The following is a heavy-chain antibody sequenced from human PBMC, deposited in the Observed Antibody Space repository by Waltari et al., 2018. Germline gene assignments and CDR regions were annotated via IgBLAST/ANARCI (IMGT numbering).Heavy chain of an antibody. CDR1: GGPISSRNW. J-gene: IGHJ4*02. Sequence: QVQLQESGPGLVKHSGTLSLTCAVSGGPISSRNWWSWVRQHPGKGLEWIGEIYHSGSTNYNPSLKSRVTISVDKSKNQFSLKLSSVTAADTAVYYCARVVVVVAATWLDYWGQGTLVTVSS. D-gene: IGHD2-15*01. CDR2: IYHSGST. CDR3: ARVVVVVAATWLDY. V-gene: IGHV4-4*02.